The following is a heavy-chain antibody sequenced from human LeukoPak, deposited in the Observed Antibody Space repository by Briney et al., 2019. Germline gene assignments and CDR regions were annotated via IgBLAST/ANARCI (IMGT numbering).Heavy chain of an antibody. CDR2: IYYSGST. V-gene: IGHV4-59*01. CDR1: GGSFSGYY. CDR3: ARDKGVVVPATHSTSRYYYYGMDV. J-gene: IGHJ6*02. Sequence: SETLSLTCAVYGGSFSGYYWSWIRQPPGKGLEWIGYIYYSGSTNYNPSLKSRVTISVDTSKNQFSLKLSSVTAADTAVYYCARDKGVVVPATHSTSRYYYYGMDVWGQGTTVTVSS. D-gene: IGHD2-2*01.